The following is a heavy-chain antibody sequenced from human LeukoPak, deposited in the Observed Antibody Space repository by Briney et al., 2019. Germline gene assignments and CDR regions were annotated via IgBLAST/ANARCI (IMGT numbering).Heavy chain of an antibody. CDR3: ATDRLEIYALHI. V-gene: IGHV1-24*01. Sequence: GASVKVSCRVSGYSLSDLSIHWVRRVPGKGLEWMGGFEPEEGEHGETIFAQKFEDRLTLTEDTSADTAYMELVRLTSEDTAVYYCATDRLEIYALHIWGQGTAVTVSS. CDR1: GYSLSDLS. D-gene: IGHD1-1*01. J-gene: IGHJ3*02. CDR2: FEPEEGEHGET.